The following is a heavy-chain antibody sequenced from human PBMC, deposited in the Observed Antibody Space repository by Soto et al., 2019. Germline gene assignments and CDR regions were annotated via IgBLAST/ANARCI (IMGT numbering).Heavy chain of an antibody. D-gene: IGHD6-6*01. CDR2: ITYDGSNT. CDR3: AKFFVRYYYCYYGMDV. J-gene: IGHJ6*02. Sequence: GGSLRLSCAASGFTFSSYGMHWVRQAPGKGLEWVAVITYDGSNTYYADSVKGRFTISRDNSKNTLYLQMNSLRAEDTAVYYCAKFFVRYYYCYYGMDVWGQGTTVTVSS. CDR1: GFTFSSYG. V-gene: IGHV3-30*18.